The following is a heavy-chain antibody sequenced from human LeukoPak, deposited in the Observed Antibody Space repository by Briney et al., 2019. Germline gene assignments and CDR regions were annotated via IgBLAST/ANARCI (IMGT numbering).Heavy chain of an antibody. Sequence: GGSLRLSCAASGFTFSSYWMSWVRQAPGKGLELVANIRQDGSEKYYVDSVKGRFTISRENAKNSLYLQMNGLRAEDTAVYYCARNQRRLDYWGQGTLVTVSS. CDR3: ARNQRRLDY. CDR2: IRQDGSEK. CDR1: GFTFSSYW. J-gene: IGHJ4*02. D-gene: IGHD1-14*01. V-gene: IGHV3-7*01.